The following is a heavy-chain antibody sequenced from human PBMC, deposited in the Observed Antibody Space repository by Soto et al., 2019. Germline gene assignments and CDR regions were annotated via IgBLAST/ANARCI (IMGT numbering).Heavy chain of an antibody. V-gene: IGHV3-23*01. J-gene: IGHJ4*02. CDR3: AKGQHSSGWEPDYFDY. D-gene: IGHD6-19*01. CDR1: GFTFSSYA. CDR2: ISGSGGST. Sequence: GGSLRLSCAASGFTFSSYAMSWVRQAPGKGLEWVSAISGSGGSTYYADSVKGRFTISRDNSKNTLYLQMNSLRAEDTAVYYCAKGQHSSGWEPDYFDYWGQGTLVTVSS.